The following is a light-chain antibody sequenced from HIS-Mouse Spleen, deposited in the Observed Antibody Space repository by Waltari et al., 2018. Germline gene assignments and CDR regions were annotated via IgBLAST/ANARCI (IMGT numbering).Light chain of an antibody. V-gene: IGLV2-8*01. CDR1: RSDVGGYHF. CDR3: SSYAGSNNYV. CDR2: EVS. J-gene: IGLJ1*01. Sequence: QSALTQPPSASGSPGQSVTISCPGTRSDVGGYHFVPLYQQHPGKAPKLMIYEVSKRPSGVPDRFSGSKSGNTASLTVSGLQAEDEADYYCSSYAGSNNYVFGTGTKVTVL.